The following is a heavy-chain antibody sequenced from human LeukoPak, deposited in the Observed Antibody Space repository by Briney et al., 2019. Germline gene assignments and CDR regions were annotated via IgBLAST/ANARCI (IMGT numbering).Heavy chain of an antibody. Sequence: SETLSLTCTVSGGSISSYYWSWIRQPPGKGLEWIGYIYYSGSTNYNPSLKSRVTISVDTSKNQFSLKLSSVTAADTAVYYCARGPPNYCSSTSCYTRDWFDPWGQGTLVTVSS. CDR2: IYYSGST. V-gene: IGHV4-59*01. CDR1: GGSISSYY. D-gene: IGHD2-2*02. J-gene: IGHJ5*02. CDR3: ARGPPNYCSSTSCYTRDWFDP.